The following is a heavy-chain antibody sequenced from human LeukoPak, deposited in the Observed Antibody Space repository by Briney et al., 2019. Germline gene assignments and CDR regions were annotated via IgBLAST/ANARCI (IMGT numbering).Heavy chain of an antibody. CDR1: GFTFSGYA. D-gene: IGHD3-10*01. CDR3: AKTAPADYYGSGSYSDY. Sequence: GGSLRLSCAASGFTFSGYAMSWVRHAPGKGLEWVSAISGSGGSTYYADSVKGRFTISRDNSKNTLYLQMNSLRAEDTAVYYCAKTAPADYYGSGSYSDYWGQGTLVTVSS. CDR2: ISGSGGST. V-gene: IGHV3-23*01. J-gene: IGHJ4*02.